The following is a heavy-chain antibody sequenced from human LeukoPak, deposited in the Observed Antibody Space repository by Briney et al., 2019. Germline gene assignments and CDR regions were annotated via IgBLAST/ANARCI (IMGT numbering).Heavy chain of an antibody. Sequence: GGSLRLSCAASGFTFKSYSINWVRQAPGKGLEWVSYISSSSSTIYYADSVKGRFTISRDNAKNSLYLQMNSLRNEVTAVYYCAIRRFSYGYADYWGQGTLVTVSS. D-gene: IGHD5-18*01. J-gene: IGHJ4*02. CDR2: ISSSSSTI. V-gene: IGHV3-48*02. CDR1: GFTFKSYS. CDR3: AIRRFSYGYADY.